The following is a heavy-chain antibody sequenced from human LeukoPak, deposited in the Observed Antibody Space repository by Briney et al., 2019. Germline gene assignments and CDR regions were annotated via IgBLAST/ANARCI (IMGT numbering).Heavy chain of an antibody. V-gene: IGHV3-30*02. J-gene: IGHJ4*02. CDR1: GFTFSSYG. Sequence: GGSLRLSCAASGFTFSSYGMHWVRQAPGKGLEWVAFIRYDGSNKYYADSVKGRFTISRDNSKNTLYLQMNSLRAEDTAVYYCAKYGDMITFGGVIVPFDYWGQGTLVTVSS. D-gene: IGHD3-16*02. CDR3: AKYGDMITFGGVIVPFDY. CDR2: IRYDGSNK.